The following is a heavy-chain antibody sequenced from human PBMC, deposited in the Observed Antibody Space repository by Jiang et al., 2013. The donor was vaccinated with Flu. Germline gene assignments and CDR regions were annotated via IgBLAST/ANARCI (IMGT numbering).Heavy chain of an antibody. V-gene: IGHV3-30-3*01. J-gene: IGHJ6*02. CDR1: GFTFSSYA. CDR2: ISYDGSNK. Sequence: PGRSLRLSCAASGFTFSSYAMHWVRQAPGKGLEWVAVISYDGSNKYYTDSVKGRFTISRDNSKNTLYLQMNSLRAEDTAVYYCARDKDTIFGVAIVYYYGMDVWGQGTTVTVSS. CDR3: ARDKDTIFGVAIVYYYGMDV. D-gene: IGHD3-3*01.